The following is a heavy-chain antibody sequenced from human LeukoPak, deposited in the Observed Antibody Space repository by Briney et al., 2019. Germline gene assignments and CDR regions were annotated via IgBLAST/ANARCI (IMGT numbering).Heavy chain of an antibody. V-gene: IGHV3-21*01. CDR3: ASKLYYYDSSGYNDY. CDR2: ISSSSSYI. J-gene: IGHJ4*02. Sequence: GGSLRLSCAASGFTFSSYSMNWFRQAPGKGLEWVSSISSSSSYIYYADSVKGRFTISRDNAKNSLYLQMNSLRAEDTAVYYCASKLYYYDSSGYNDYWGQGTLVTVSS. CDR1: GFTFSSYS. D-gene: IGHD3-22*01.